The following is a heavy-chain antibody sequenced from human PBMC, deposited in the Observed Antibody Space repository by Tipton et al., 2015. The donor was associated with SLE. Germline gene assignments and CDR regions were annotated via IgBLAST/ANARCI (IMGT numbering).Heavy chain of an antibody. CDR2: INHRGST. CDR3: ARDSGYGAPYYYYGMDV. D-gene: IGHD4-17*01. V-gene: IGHV4-34*01. J-gene: IGHJ6*02. CDR1: GGSFSGYY. Sequence: TLSLTCAVYGGSFSGYYWSWIRQPPGKGLEWIGEINHRGSTNYNPSLKSRLTISVDTSKNQFSLKLSSVTAADTAVYYCARDSGYGAPYYYYGMDVWGQGTTVTVSS.